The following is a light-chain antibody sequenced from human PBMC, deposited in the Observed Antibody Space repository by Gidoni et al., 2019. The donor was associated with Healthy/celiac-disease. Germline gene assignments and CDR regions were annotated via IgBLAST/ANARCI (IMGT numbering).Light chain of an antibody. J-gene: IGKJ5*01. CDR3: QQRSNWPAIT. Sequence: EIVLTQSPATLSLSPGERATLSCRASQSVSSYLAWYQQKPGQAPRLLIYDASNRATGIPARFSGSGSGTDFTLTISSLEPEDFAVYHCQQRSNWPAITFXXXTRLEIK. V-gene: IGKV3-11*01. CDR2: DAS. CDR1: QSVSSY.